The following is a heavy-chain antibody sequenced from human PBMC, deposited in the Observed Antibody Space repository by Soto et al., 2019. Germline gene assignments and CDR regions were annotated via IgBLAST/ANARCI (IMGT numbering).Heavy chain of an antibody. V-gene: IGHV3-23*01. CDR2: ISGSGGST. Sequence: GGSLRLSCAASGFTFSSYAMSWVRQASGKGLEWVSAISGSGGSTYYADSVKGRFTISRDNSKNTLYLQMNSLRAEDTAVYYCAKDYGDFMYYFDYWGQGTLVTVSS. CDR1: GFTFSSYA. CDR3: AKDYGDFMYYFDY. D-gene: IGHD4-17*01. J-gene: IGHJ4*02.